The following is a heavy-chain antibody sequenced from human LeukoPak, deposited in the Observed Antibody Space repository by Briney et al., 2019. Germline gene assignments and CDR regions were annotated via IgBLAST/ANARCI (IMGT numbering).Heavy chain of an antibody. Sequence: PSETLSLTCTVSGDSISSSSYFWGWIRQPPGKGLEWIGSISYSGNTYYNPSLKSRVTISVDTSKNQFSLKLSSVTAADTAVYYCARVRYNWNGGYFDYWGQGTLVTVSS. CDR3: ARVRYNWNGGYFDY. CDR2: ISYSGNT. CDR1: GDSISSSSYF. J-gene: IGHJ4*02. V-gene: IGHV4-39*07. D-gene: IGHD1-20*01.